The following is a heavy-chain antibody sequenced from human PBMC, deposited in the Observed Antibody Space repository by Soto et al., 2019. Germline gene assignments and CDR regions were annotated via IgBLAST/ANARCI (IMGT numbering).Heavy chain of an antibody. V-gene: IGHV3-30-3*01. Sequence: GGSLRLSCAASGFTFSSYAMHWVRQAPGKGLEGVAVISYDGSNKYYADSVKGRFTISRDNAKNTLYLQMNSLRAEDTAVYYCARRRQGRSYSRTDAFDIWGQGTMVTVSS. CDR3: ARRRQGRSYSRTDAFDI. CDR1: GFTFSSYA. J-gene: IGHJ3*02. CDR2: ISYDGSNK. D-gene: IGHD1-26*01.